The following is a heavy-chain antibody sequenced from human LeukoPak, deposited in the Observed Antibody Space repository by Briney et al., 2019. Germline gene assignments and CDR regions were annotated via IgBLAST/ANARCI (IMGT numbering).Heavy chain of an antibody. V-gene: IGHV3-23*01. J-gene: IGHJ4*02. CDR2: ISGSGGST. CDR1: GFTFSSYG. CDR3: ARREQWLVGDDY. Sequence: GGTLRLSCAASGFTFSSYGMSWVRQAPGKGLKWVSAISGSGGSTYYADSVKGRFTISRDNARNSLYLQMNSLRAEDTAVYYCARREQWLVGDDYWGQGTLVTVSS. D-gene: IGHD6-19*01.